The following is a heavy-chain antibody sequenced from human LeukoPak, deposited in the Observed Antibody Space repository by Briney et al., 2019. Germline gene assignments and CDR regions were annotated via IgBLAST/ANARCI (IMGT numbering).Heavy chain of an antibody. CDR1: GFTVSSYS. V-gene: IGHV3-21*01. Sequence: GGCLTLACAASGFTVSSYSMKWVRQAPGKGLEWVSFIGSSISYISYADSVKGRFTISRDNAKNSLYLQMNSLRAEDTAVYYCAREGYYAGIDVWGQGTTVTVSS. CDR2: IGSSISYI. CDR3: AREGYYAGIDV. D-gene: IGHD3-3*01. J-gene: IGHJ6*02.